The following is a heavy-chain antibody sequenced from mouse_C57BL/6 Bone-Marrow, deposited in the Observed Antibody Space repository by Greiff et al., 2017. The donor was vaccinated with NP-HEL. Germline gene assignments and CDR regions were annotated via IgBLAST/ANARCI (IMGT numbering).Heavy chain of an antibody. Sequence: VQLQQSGPGLVAPSQSLSITCTVSGFSFTSYGVSWVRQPPGKGLEWLGVIWGDGSTNYHSALISRLSISKDNSKSQVFLKLNSLQTDDTATYYCANGVTSRYFDVWGTGTTVTVSS. J-gene: IGHJ1*03. CDR1: GFSFTSYG. CDR2: IWGDGST. D-gene: IGHD2-5*01. CDR3: ANGVTSRYFDV. V-gene: IGHV2-3*01.